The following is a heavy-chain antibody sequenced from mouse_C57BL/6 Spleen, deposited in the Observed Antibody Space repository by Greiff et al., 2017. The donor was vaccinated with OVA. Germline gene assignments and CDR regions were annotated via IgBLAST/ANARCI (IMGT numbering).Heavy chain of an antibody. CDR2: INPNNGGT. D-gene: IGHD2-2*01. J-gene: IGHJ4*01. Sequence: EVKLLESGPELVKPGASVKIPCKASGYTFTDYNMDWVKQSHGKSLEWIGDINPNNGGTIYNQKFKGKATLTVDKSSSTAYMELRSLTSEDTAVYYCARERLRRGYHYAMDYWGQGTSVTVSS. CDR3: ARERLRRGYHYAMDY. CDR1: GYTFTDYN. V-gene: IGHV1-18*01.